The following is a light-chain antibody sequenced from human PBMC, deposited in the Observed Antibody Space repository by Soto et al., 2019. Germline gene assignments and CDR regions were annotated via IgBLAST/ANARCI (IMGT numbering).Light chain of an antibody. J-gene: IGKJ3*01. Sequence: DIQMTQSPSSLSASVGDRVTIICRASQDVRNHLAWYQQRPGKVPKLLIYAAFALQSGVPSRFSGSGSGTDFSLTISSLQPEDVATYYCQNYNSAPLTFGPGTKVDIK. CDR3: QNYNSAPLT. CDR1: QDVRNH. V-gene: IGKV1-27*01. CDR2: AAF.